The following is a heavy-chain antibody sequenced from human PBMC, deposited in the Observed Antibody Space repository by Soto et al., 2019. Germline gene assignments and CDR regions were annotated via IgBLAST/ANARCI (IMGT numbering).Heavy chain of an antibody. CDR1: GFQFSSYS. CDR3: ARVDSYWYFDL. V-gene: IGHV3-48*01. Sequence: EVQVEESGGGLVQPGGSLRLACAASGFQFSSYSMNWVRQAPGKGLEWVSYISSSSSTVYYAGSVKGRFTMSRDNAKKSLYLQMNSLRAEDTAVYYCARVDSYWYFDLWGRGTLVTVSS. J-gene: IGHJ2*01. CDR2: ISSSSSTV. D-gene: IGHD2-2*03.